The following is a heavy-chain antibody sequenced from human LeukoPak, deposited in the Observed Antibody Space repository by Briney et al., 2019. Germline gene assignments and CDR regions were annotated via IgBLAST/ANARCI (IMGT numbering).Heavy chain of an antibody. CDR2: IKQDGSER. J-gene: IGHJ4*02. CDR1: GFTFSSYW. D-gene: IGHD6-19*01. Sequence: GGSLRLSCAASGFTFSSYWMSWVRQAPGKGLEWVANIKQDGSERYYVDSLKGRFTISRDNAKKSLYLQMYSLRAEDTAVYYCVRDTVAGGDYWGQGTLVTVSS. V-gene: IGHV3-7*01. CDR3: VRDTVAGGDY.